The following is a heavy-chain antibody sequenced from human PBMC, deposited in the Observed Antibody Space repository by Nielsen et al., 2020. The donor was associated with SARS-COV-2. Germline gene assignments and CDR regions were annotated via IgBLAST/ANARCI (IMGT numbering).Heavy chain of an antibody. CDR3: AKDLCSSWPAYYYYYGMDV. D-gene: IGHD6-13*01. CDR1: GFTFSSYG. Sequence: GESLKISCAASGFTFSSYGMHWVRQAPGKGLEWVAVISYDGSNKYYADSVKGRFTISRDNSKNTLYLQMNSLRAEDTAVYYCAKDLCSSWPAYYYYYGMDVWGQGTTVTVSS. V-gene: IGHV3-30*18. CDR2: ISYDGSNK. J-gene: IGHJ6*02.